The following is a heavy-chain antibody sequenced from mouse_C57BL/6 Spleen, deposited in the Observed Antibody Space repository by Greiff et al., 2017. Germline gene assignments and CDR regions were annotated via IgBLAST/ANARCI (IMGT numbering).Heavy chain of an antibody. Sequence: QVQLQQPGTELVKPGASVKLSCKASGYTFTSYWMHWVKQRPGQGLEGIGNINPSNGGTNYNEKFKSKATLTVDKSSSTAYMQLSSLTSEDSAVYYCARKGIYYDYDYYAMDYWGQGTSVTVSS. CDR3: ARKGIYYDYDYYAMDY. CDR2: INPSNGGT. D-gene: IGHD2-4*01. J-gene: IGHJ4*01. V-gene: IGHV1-53*01. CDR1: GYTFTSYW.